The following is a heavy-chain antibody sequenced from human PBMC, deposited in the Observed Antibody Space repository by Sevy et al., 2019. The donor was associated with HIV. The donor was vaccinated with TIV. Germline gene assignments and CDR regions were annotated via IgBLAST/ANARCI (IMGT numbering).Heavy chain of an antibody. D-gene: IGHD5-12*01. CDR1: RFTFSTYV. Sequence: GGSQRLSCVASRFTFSTYVMHWVRQAPGKGLEWVAVIWHDGNSEYYADSVRGRFTISRDDSKNTLYLQMNSLRAEDTAVYYCASEAGYGTDSRPFDYWGQGTLVTVSS. CDR3: ASEAGYGTDSRPFDY. CDR2: IWHDGNSE. J-gene: IGHJ4*02. V-gene: IGHV3-33*08.